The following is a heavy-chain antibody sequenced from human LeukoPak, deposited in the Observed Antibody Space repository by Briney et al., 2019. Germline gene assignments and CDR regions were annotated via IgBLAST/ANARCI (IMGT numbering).Heavy chain of an antibody. V-gene: IGHV4-34*01. Sequence: SETLSLTCAVYGGSFSGYYWSWIRQPPGKGLEWIGEINHSGSTNYNPSLKSRVTISVDTSKNQFSLKLSSVTAADTALYYCAGTYYDSSGCYYLDYWGQGSLLSV. CDR1: GGSFSGYY. CDR3: AGTYYDSSGCYYLDY. CDR2: INHSGST. D-gene: IGHD3-22*01. J-gene: IGHJ4*02.